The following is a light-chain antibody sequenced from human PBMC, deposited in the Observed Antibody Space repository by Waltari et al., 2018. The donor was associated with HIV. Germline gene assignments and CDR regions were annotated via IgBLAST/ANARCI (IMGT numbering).Light chain of an antibody. CDR3: AAWDGSLSVVV. J-gene: IGLJ2*01. V-gene: IGLV1-47*01. CDR1: SSNIGSNY. CDR2: RNN. Sequence: QSVLTQPPSASGTPGQRVTISCSGSSSNIGSNYVYWYQQLPGTAPKRLIYRNNQRPAGVPDRCSGSKSGTSASLASSGLRSEDEADYYCAAWDGSLSVVVFGGGTKLSV.